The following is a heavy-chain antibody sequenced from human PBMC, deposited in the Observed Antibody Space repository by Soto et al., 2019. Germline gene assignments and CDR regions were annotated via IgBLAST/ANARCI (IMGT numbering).Heavy chain of an antibody. D-gene: IGHD5-12*01. CDR2: ISYDGSNK. CDR3: ARDYYRFNSGYGFSMDV. J-gene: IGHJ6*01. V-gene: IGHV3-30-3*01. CDR1: GFTFSSYA. Sequence: QVQLVESGGGVVQPGRSLRLSCAASGFTFSSYAMHWVRQAPGKGLEWVAVISYDGSNKYYADSVKGRFTISRDNSKNTVYLQMNSLRAEDTAVYYCARDYYRFNSGYGFSMDVW.